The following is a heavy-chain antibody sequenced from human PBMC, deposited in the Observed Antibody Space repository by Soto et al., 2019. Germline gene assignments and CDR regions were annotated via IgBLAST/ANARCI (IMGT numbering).Heavy chain of an antibody. D-gene: IGHD1-7*01. Sequence: ASVKVSCKASGYTFTCYYMHWVRQAPGQGLEWMGWINPNSGGTNYAQKFQGWVTMTRDTSISTAYMELSRLRSDDTAVYYCAREEVNWNYREYYFDYWGQGTLVTVSS. CDR2: INPNSGGT. V-gene: IGHV1-2*04. J-gene: IGHJ4*02. CDR3: AREEVNWNYREYYFDY. CDR1: GYTFTCYY.